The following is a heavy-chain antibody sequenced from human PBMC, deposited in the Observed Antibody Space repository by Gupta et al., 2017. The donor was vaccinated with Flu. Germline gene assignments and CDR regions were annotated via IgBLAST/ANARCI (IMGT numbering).Heavy chain of an antibody. V-gene: IGHV3-21*01. D-gene: IGHD2-15*01. CDR2: ITSSSSDV. J-gene: IGHJ5*02. Sequence: EVQLVESGGGLVKPGGSLRLSCAASGFTFSSYMMHWVRQAQGKGLEWVSSITSSSSDVYYADSVKGRFTVSRDNAKNSLYLQMNSLRHEDTAVYYCARDIVVGDGYNWFDPWGQGTLVTVSS. CDR1: GFTFSSYM. CDR3: ARDIVVGDGYNWFDP.